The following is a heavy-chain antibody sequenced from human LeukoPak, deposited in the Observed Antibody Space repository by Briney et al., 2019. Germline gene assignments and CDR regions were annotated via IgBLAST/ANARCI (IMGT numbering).Heavy chain of an antibody. CDR3: ARGPSTMVRGASLDY. V-gene: IGHV4-4*07. Sequence: KPSETLSLTCTVSGGSISSYYWSWIRQPAGKGLEWIGRIYTSGSTNYNPSLKSRVTMSVDTSKNQFSLKLSSVTAADTAVYYCARGPSTMVRGASLDYWGQGTLVTVSS. CDR1: GGSISSYY. CDR2: IYTSGST. D-gene: IGHD3-10*01. J-gene: IGHJ4*02.